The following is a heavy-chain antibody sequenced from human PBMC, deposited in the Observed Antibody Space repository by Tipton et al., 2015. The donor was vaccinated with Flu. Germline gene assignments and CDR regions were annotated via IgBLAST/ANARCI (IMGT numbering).Heavy chain of an antibody. CDR1: GFSSDIYA. D-gene: IGHD6-13*01. CDR2: ISGDDVTT. Sequence: SLRLSCAASGFSSDIYAMHWVRQAPGKGLEWICLISGDDVTTYYADSVKGRFTMSRDKSKNSLFLEMNSLTTEDTALYYCATFITAAGTWSPSMDVWGQGTTVTVSS. V-gene: IGHV3-43*02. CDR3: ATFITAAGTWSPSMDV. J-gene: IGHJ6*02.